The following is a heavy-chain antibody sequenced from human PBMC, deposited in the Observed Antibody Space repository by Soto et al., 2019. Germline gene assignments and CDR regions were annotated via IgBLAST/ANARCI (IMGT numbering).Heavy chain of an antibody. D-gene: IGHD2-15*01. J-gene: IGHJ6*02. V-gene: IGHV1-3*01. CDR1: GYTFTSYA. CDR2: INAGNGNT. CDR3: ARDPRIVVVVAATQIYYYYYGMDV. Sequence: EASVKVSCKASGYTFTSYAMHWVRQAPGQRLERMGWINAGNGNTKYSQKFQGRVTITRDTSASTAYMELSSLRSEDTAVYYCARDPRIVVVVAATQIYYYYYGMDVWGQGTTVTVSS.